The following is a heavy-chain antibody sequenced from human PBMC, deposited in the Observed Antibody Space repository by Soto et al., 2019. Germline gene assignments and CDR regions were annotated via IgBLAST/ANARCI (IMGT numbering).Heavy chain of an antibody. CDR2: IYYSGST. Sequence: PSETLSLTCTFSCGSIISYYWSWIRQPPGKGLEWIGYIYYSGSTNYNPSLKSRVTISVDTSKNQFSLKLSSVTAADTAVYYCARVSSPYYDFWSGPLDAFDIWGQGTMVTVS. J-gene: IGHJ3*02. CDR3: ARVSSPYYDFWSGPLDAFDI. CDR1: CGSIISYY. V-gene: IGHV4-59*01. D-gene: IGHD3-3*01.